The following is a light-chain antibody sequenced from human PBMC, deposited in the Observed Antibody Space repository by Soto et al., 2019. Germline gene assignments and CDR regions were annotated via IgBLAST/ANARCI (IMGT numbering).Light chain of an antibody. CDR2: GAS. Sequence: EIVMTQSPAALSVSPGERATLSCRASQSVSSNLAWYQQKPGQAPRLLIYGASTRAVGIPARFSGSGSGTEFTLTISSLHSEDFAVYYCQQLNKWPRTFGGGTKVDIK. J-gene: IGKJ4*01. CDR1: QSVSSN. V-gene: IGKV3D-15*01. CDR3: QQLNKWPRT.